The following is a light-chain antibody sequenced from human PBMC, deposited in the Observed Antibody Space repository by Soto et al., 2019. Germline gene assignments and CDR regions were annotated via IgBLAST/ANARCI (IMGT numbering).Light chain of an antibody. Sequence: QSVLTQPPSVFAAPGQKVTISCSGSSSNIGGNSVSWYQQLPGTAPKLLIYDDNKRPSGIPDRFSGSKSGTSATLGITGIQTGDEADYYCGSWDSSLSAYVFGTGIKVTVL. V-gene: IGLV1-51*01. CDR3: GSWDSSLSAYV. CDR1: SSNIGGNS. CDR2: DDN. J-gene: IGLJ1*01.